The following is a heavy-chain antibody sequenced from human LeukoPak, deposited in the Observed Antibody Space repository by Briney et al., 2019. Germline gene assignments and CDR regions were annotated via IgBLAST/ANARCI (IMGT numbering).Heavy chain of an antibody. CDR3: ARRRGADSSGYYNWFDP. Sequence: HGESLKISCRGSGYNFNNHWIGWVRQMPGKGLEWMGIIYPGDSDTRYSPSFQGQVTISADKSISTAYLQWSSLKASDTAMYYCARRRGADSSGYYNWFDPWGQGTLVTVSS. J-gene: IGHJ5*02. CDR1: GYNFNNHW. V-gene: IGHV5-51*01. D-gene: IGHD3-22*01. CDR2: IYPGDSDT.